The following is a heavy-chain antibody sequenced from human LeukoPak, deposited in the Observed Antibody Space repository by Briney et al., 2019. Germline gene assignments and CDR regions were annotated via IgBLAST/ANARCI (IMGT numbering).Heavy chain of an antibody. CDR3: ARSNGPGGDSGVVVDY. J-gene: IGHJ4*02. CDR1: GGSFSGYY. V-gene: IGHV4-34*01. CDR2: INHSGST. Sequence: KSSETLSLTCAVYGGSFSGYYWRWIRQPPGRGLEWIGEINHSGSTNYNPSLKSRVTISVDTSKNQYSLKLSSVTAAEKAVYYCARSNGPGGDSGVVVDYWGQGTLVTVSS. D-gene: IGHD4-23*01.